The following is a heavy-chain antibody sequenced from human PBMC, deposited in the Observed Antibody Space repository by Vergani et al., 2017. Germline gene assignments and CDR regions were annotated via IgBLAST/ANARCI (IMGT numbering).Heavy chain of an antibody. J-gene: IGHJ6*02. D-gene: IGHD6-13*01. Sequence: QVKLVQSGAEVKKPGSSVKVSCKASGGTFSSYAISWVRQATGQGIEWMGRIIPILGIANYAQKFQGRVTITADKSTSTAYMVLSSLRSEDTAVYYCAIRIAAAGTFYYYGMDVWGQGTTVTVSS. V-gene: IGHV1-69*04. CDR1: GGTFSSYA. CDR2: IIPILGIA. CDR3: AIRIAAAGTFYYYGMDV.